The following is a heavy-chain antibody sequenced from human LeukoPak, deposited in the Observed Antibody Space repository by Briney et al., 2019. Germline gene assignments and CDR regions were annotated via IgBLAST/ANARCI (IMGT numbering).Heavy chain of an antibody. J-gene: IGHJ4*02. CDR3: ARGRRYYYGSGSHLDY. CDR2: INHSGST. Sequence: SETLSLTCAVYGGSFSGYYWSWIRQPPGKGLEWIGEINHSGSTNYNPSLKSRVTISVDTSKNQFSLKLSSVTAADTAVYYCARGRRYYYGSGSHLDYWGQGTLVTVSS. CDR1: GGSFSGYY. V-gene: IGHV4-34*01. D-gene: IGHD3-10*01.